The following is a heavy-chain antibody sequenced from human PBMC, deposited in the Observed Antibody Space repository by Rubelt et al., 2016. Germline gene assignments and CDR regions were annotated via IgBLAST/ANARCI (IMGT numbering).Heavy chain of an antibody. CDR1: GLPFSNYW. CDR2: IKPDRSDR. J-gene: IGHJ4*02. V-gene: IGHV3-7*01. CDR3: MSGAGY. D-gene: IGHD3-16*01. Sequence: EVQLVESGGGLVQPGGSLRLSCAASGLPFSNYWMNWVRQAPGKGLEWVANIKPDRSDRYFVDSVKGRFTISRDNAKNSVYLQMDSLRADDTAIYFCMSGAGYWGQGTLVTVSS.